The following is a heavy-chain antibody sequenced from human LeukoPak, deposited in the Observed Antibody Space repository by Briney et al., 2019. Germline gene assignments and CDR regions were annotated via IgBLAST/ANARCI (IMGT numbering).Heavy chain of an antibody. CDR2: INPNSGGT. CDR3: ARVPTTVVTPDDY. J-gene: IGHJ4*02. D-gene: IGHD4-23*01. V-gene: IGHV1-2*02. Sequence: ASVKVSGKASGYTFTGYYMHWVRPAPGQGLEWMGWINPNSGGTNYAQKFQGRVTMTRDTSISTAYMELSRLRSDDTAVYYCARVPTTVVTPDDYWGQGTLVIVSS. CDR1: GYTFTGYY.